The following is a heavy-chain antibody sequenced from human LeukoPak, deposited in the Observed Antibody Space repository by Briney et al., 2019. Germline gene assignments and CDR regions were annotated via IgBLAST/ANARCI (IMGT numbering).Heavy chain of an antibody. J-gene: IGHJ5*02. D-gene: IGHD1-26*01. V-gene: IGHV4-39*01. CDR1: GGSISSSRYY. CDR3: GRHLVGATTSSPWFDP. Sequence: SETLSLTCTVSGGSISSSRYYWGWIRQPPGKGLEWIGSIYYSGSTYYNPSLKSRVTISVDTPKNQFSLKLSSVTAAGTGRYYWGRHLVGATTSSPWFDPWGEGTLVTVSS. CDR2: IYYSGST.